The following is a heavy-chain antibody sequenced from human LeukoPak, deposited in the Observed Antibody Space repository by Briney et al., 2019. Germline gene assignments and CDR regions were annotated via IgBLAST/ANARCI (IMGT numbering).Heavy chain of an antibody. V-gene: IGHV3-9*01. D-gene: IGHD3-10*01. J-gene: IGHJ4*02. CDR1: GFTFDDYA. CDR2: ISWNSGSI. CDR3: AKGTWGSGLFDY. Sequence: PGGSLRLSCAASGFTFDDYAMHWVRQAPGKGLEWVSGISWNSGSIGYADSVKGRFTISRDNAKNSLYLQMNSLRAEDTALYYCAKGTWGSGLFDYWGQGTLVTVSS.